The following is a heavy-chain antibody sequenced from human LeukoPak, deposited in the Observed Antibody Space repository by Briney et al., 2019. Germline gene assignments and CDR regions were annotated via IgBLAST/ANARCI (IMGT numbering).Heavy chain of an antibody. CDR3: AKGRITMIEVTEWWVC. CDR1: GFTFSSYA. CDR2: ISGSGGST. D-gene: IGHD3-22*01. V-gene: IGHV3-23*01. Sequence: PGGSLRLSCAASGFTFSSYAMSWVRQAPGKGLEWVSAISGSGGSTYYADSVKGRFTISRDNSKNTLYLQMNSLRAEDTAVYYCAKGRITMIEVTEWWVCWGQGTLVTVSS. J-gene: IGHJ4*02.